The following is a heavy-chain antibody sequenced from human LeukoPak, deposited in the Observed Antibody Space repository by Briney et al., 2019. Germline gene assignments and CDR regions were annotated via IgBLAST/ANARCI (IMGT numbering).Heavy chain of an antibody. J-gene: IGHJ4*02. CDR3: ARRLISATIDS. CDR1: GGSISNNRYY. Sequence: SETLSLTCTVSGGSISNNRYYWAWIRQPPGAGPEWIGSILYSGTTFYNPSLKTRLTISVDTSKNQFSLRLNSMTAADTAVYYCARRLISATIDSWGQGILVTVSS. D-gene: IGHD2-15*01. CDR2: ILYSGTT. V-gene: IGHV4-39*01.